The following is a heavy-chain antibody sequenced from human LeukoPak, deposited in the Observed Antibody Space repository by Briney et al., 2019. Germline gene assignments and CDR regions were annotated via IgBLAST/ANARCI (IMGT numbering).Heavy chain of an antibody. CDR3: AKDTTRYGDYYFDY. J-gene: IGHJ4*02. Sequence: GESLRLSCGASGFTFSSHRMTWVRQAPGKGLEWVSAISGSGGSTYYADSVKGRFTISRDNSKNALYLQMNSLRAEDTAVYYCAKDTTRYGDYYFDYWGQGTLVTVSS. V-gene: IGHV3-23*01. CDR2: ISGSGGST. CDR1: GFTFSSHR. D-gene: IGHD4-17*01.